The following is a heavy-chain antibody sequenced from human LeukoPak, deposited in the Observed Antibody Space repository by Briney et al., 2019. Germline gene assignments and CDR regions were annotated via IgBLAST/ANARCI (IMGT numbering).Heavy chain of an antibody. CDR2: IYHSGST. CDR1: GYSISSGYY. J-gene: IGHJ5*02. V-gene: IGHV4-38-2*02. CDR3: ARVGTIVVVVAAISWFDP. Sequence: SETLSLTCTVSGYSISSGYYWGRIRQPPGKGLEWIGSIYHSGSTYYNPSLKSRVTISVDTSKNQFSLKLSSVTAADTAVYYCARVGTIVVVVAAISWFDPWGQGTLVTVPS. D-gene: IGHD2-15*01.